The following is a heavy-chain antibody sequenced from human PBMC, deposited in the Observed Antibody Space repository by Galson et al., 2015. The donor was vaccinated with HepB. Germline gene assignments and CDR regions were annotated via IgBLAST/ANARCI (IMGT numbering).Heavy chain of an antibody. J-gene: IGHJ4*02. CDR2: MYYSGSA. CDR3: ARASPGTFDY. CDR1: GGSVIGYY. Sequence: LTCTVSGGSVIGYYWGWIRQPPGKEMECIGYMYYSGSASYNPSLKSRVTISVDSSKNQLSLKMTSVTAADTAVYYCARASPGTFDYWGQGTLVTVSS. D-gene: IGHD1-26*01. V-gene: IGHV4-59*02.